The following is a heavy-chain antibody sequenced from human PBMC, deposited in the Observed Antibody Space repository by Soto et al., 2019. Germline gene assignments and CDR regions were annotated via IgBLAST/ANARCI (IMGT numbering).Heavy chain of an antibody. CDR2: IYYSGST. J-gene: IGHJ4*02. D-gene: IGHD3-22*01. CDR3: ARNPASEDDSSGYYYAFDY. Sequence: QVQLQESGPGLVKPSQTLSLTCTVSGGSISSGGYYWSWIRQHPGKGLEWIGYIYYSGSTYYNPSLKSRVTISVATSKNQFSLKLSSVTAADTAVYYCARNPASEDDSSGYYYAFDYWGQGTLVTVSS. V-gene: IGHV4-31*03. CDR1: GGSISSGGYY.